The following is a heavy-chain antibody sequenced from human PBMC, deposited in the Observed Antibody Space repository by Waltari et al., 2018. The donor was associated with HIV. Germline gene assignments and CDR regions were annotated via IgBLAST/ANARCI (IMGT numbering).Heavy chain of an antibody. CDR3: AKIFPYYYYALDV. CDR1: GGSITSNNW. V-gene: IGHV4-4*02. Sequence: QVQLQESGPGLVKPSGTLSLTCTVSGGSITSNNWWSWVRQTPGKGLEWIAEIYHSGSTSYNPSLKSRVIISIDKSKNQFSLTVNSLTAADTAVYYCAKIFPYYYYALDVWGQGTTVTVSS. J-gene: IGHJ6*02. CDR2: IYHSGST.